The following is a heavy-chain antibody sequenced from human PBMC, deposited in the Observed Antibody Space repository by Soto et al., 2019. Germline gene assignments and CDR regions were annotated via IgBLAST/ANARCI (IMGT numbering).Heavy chain of an antibody. V-gene: IGHV1-18*01. D-gene: IGHD2-15*01. CDR2: ISGYNGNT. J-gene: IGHJ3*02. Sequence: QVQLVKSGAEVKKPGASVKVSCKASGYTFTKYGISGVRPAPGQGLERMGWISGYNGNTNNAPKLQGRVTMTTDTSTSTAYMELRSLSSAGTALYYCARRGYCSGVTCYSRLPSDDAVAIWGQGTMVPVSS. CDR1: GYTFTKYG. CDR3: ARRGYCSGVTCYSRLPSDDAVAI.